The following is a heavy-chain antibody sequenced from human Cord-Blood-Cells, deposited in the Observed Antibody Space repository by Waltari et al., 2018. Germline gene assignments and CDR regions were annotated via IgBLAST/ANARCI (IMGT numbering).Heavy chain of an antibody. J-gene: IGHJ4*02. CDR1: GFTFSSYA. D-gene: IGHD3-3*01. V-gene: IGHV3-30-3*01. CDR2: ISYDGSNK. Sequence: QVQLVESGGGVVQPGRSLRLSCAASGFTFSSYAMHWVRQAPGKGLEWVAGISYDGSNKYYADSVKGRFTISRDNSKNTLYLQMNSLRAEDTAVYYCARTSSVLRFLEWLFDYWGQGTLVTVSS. CDR3: ARTSSVLRFLEWLFDY.